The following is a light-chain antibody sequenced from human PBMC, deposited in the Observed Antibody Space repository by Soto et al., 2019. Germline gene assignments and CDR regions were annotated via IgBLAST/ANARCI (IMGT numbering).Light chain of an antibody. J-gene: IGKJ4*01. CDR1: QTVPNNY. CDR2: GAS. V-gene: IGKV3-20*01. CDR3: QQYGASPLT. Sequence: EIVLTQSPGTLSLSAGDGVSLSCRASQTVPNNYLALYQQKPDQAPRLLIFGASNRATGIPDRFGGSGSGTDFTLSISRLEPEDFAVYYCQQYGASPLTFGGGARLEVK.